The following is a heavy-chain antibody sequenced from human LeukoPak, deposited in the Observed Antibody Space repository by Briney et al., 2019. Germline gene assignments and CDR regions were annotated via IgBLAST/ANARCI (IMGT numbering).Heavy chain of an antibody. CDR3: ATLHYYYYSHGPFDY. V-gene: IGHV5-51*01. CDR2: IYPGDSDT. D-gene: IGHD3-22*01. J-gene: IGHJ4*02. Sequence: GESLKISCKGSGYRFTNYWIGWVRQMPGKGLEWMGIIYPGDSDTRYSPSFQGQVTILVDKSIKTAYLQWSSLMATDTAMYYCATLHYYYYSHGPFDYWGQGTLVTVSS. CDR1: GYRFTNYW.